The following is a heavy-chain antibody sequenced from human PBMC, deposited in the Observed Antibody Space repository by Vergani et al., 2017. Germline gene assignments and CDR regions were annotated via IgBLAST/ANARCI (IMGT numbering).Heavy chain of an antibody. CDR2: IYHSGST. CDR1: GYSISSGYY. CDR3: ARDSGGDVWGSYEGWFDP. V-gene: IGHV4-38-2*02. D-gene: IGHD3-16*01. Sequence: QVQLQESGPGLVKPSETLSLTCTVSGYSISSGYYWGWIRQPPGKGLEGIGSIYHSGSTYYNPSLNSRVTISVDTSKNQFSLKLSSVTAADTAVYYCARDSGGDVWGSYEGWFDPWGQGTLVTVSS. J-gene: IGHJ5*02.